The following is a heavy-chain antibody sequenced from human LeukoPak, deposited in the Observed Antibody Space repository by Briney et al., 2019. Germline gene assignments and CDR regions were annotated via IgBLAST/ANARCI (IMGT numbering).Heavy chain of an antibody. CDR1: GFTFGDYA. CDR3: AKDGGSDPDSFDI. V-gene: IGHV3-30*02. J-gene: IGHJ3*02. Sequence: GGSLRLSCIASGFTFGDYAMTWVRQAPGKGLEWLAFIRYDGSNKNYADSVKGRFTISRDNTKNSLYLQMNSLRAEDTAVYYCAKDGGSDPDSFDIWGQGTMVTVSS. CDR2: IRYDGSNK. D-gene: IGHD2-15*01.